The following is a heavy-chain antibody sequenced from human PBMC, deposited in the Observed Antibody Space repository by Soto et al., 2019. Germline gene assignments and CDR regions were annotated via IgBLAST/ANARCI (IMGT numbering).Heavy chain of an antibody. J-gene: IGHJ4*02. CDR3: ARGFREDILTGYWYYFDS. CDR2: IWYDGGNK. CDR1: GFTFSSYD. V-gene: IGHV3-33*01. D-gene: IGHD3-9*01. Sequence: QVQLVESGGGVVQPGTSLRLSCAASGFTFSSYDMHWVRQAPGKGLEWVAVIWYDGGNKYYADSVKGRFTFSRDNSKNTRYLKMNSLRDEDTAVYYCARGFREDILTGYWYYFDSWGQGTLVTVSS.